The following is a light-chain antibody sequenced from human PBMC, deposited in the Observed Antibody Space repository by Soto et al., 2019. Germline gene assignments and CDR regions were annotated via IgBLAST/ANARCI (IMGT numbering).Light chain of an antibody. CDR2: GAS. CDR1: QSVSRS. V-gene: IGKV3-20*01. Sequence: EIVLTQSPGTLSLSPGERATLSCRASQSVSRSLAWYQQNPGQAPRLLIYGASSRATGIPDRFSGSGSGTDFTLTISRLEPEDFAVYYCQQYSSSPPLTFGGGTKVEIK. J-gene: IGKJ4*01. CDR3: QQYSSSPPLT.